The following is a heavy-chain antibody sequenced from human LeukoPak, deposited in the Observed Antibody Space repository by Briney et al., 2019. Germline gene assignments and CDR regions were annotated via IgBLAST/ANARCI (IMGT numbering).Heavy chain of an antibody. CDR1: GFTFSSYA. CDR2: ISGSGGFT. D-gene: IGHD2-2*01. J-gene: IGHJ6*02. V-gene: IGHV3-23*01. CDR3: AKGYCSSTSCYFHYYGMDV. Sequence: GGSLRLSCAASGFTFSSYAMSWVRQAPGKGLEWVSAISGSGGFTYYADSVKGRFTISRDNSMNTLYLQMNSLRAEDTAVYYCAKGYCSSTSCYFHYYGMDVWGQGTTVTVSS.